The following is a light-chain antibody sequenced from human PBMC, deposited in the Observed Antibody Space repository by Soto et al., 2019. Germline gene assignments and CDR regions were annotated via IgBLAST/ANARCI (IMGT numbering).Light chain of an antibody. V-gene: IGLV2-23*02. CDR3: CSYAGSSSYYF. Sequence: QSVLTQPASVSGSPGQSITISCSGTSSDVGSYNLVSWYQQHPGKAPKVMIYEVSKRPSGVSNRFSGPKSGNTASLTISVLQAEDEADYYCCSYAGSSSYYFFGTGTKLTVL. CDR2: EVS. CDR1: SSDVGSYNL. J-gene: IGLJ1*01.